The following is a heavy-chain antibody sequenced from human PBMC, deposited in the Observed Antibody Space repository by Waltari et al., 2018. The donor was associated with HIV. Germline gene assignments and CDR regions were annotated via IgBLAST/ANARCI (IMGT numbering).Heavy chain of an antibody. D-gene: IGHD6-13*01. CDR2: IYSGGST. Sequence: EVQLVESGGGLVQPGGSLRLSCAASGFTVSSNYMSWVRQAPGKGLELVSVIYSGGSTYYADSVKGRFTISRDNSKNTLYLQMNSLRAEDTAVYYCARDSAADGMDVWGQGTTVTVSS. J-gene: IGHJ6*02. CDR3: ARDSAADGMDV. V-gene: IGHV3-66*01. CDR1: GFTVSSNY.